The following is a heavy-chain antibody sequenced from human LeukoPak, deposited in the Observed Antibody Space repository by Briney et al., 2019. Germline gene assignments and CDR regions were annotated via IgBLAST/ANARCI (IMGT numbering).Heavy chain of an antibody. CDR2: ISGSGGST. Sequence: GGSLRLSCAASGFTFSSYAMSWVRQAPGKGLEWVSAISGSGGSTYYADSVKGRFTISRDNSKNTLYLQMDSLRAEDTAVYYCAKAPARYYCSSTSCYPFGYWGQGTLVTVSS. V-gene: IGHV3-23*01. CDR3: AKAPARYYCSSTSCYPFGY. CDR1: GFTFSSYA. D-gene: IGHD2-2*01. J-gene: IGHJ4*02.